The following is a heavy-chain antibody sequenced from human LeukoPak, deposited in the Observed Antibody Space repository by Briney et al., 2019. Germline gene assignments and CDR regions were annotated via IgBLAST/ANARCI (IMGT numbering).Heavy chain of an antibody. CDR2: IYTSGST. Sequence: SETLSLTCTVSGGSISSGSYYWSWIRQPAGKGLEWIGRIYTSGSTNYNPSLKSRVTISVDTSKNQFSLKLSSVTAADTAVYYCARAPGYSYGRIDYWGQGTLVTVSS. J-gene: IGHJ4*02. CDR3: ARAPGYSYGRIDY. CDR1: GGSISSGSYY. V-gene: IGHV4-61*02. D-gene: IGHD5-18*01.